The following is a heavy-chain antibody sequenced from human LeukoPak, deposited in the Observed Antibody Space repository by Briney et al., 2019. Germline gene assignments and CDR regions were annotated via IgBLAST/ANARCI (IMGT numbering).Heavy chain of an antibody. Sequence: SVKVSCKASGGTFSSYAISWVRQAPGQGLEWMGRIIPIFGIANYAQKFQGRVTITADKSTSTAYMELSSLRSEDTAVYYCARGRVFAQQLVPLDYWGQGTLVTVSS. J-gene: IGHJ4*02. V-gene: IGHV1-69*04. CDR2: IIPIFGIA. D-gene: IGHD6-13*01. CDR3: ARGRVFAQQLVPLDY. CDR1: GGTFSSYA.